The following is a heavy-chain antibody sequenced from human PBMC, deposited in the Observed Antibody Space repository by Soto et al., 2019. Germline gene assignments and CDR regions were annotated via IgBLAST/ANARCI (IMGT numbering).Heavy chain of an antibody. D-gene: IGHD3-22*01. CDR1: GYTFTGYY. Sequence: ASVKVSCKASGYTFTGYYMHWVRQAPGQGLEWMGWINPNSGGTNYAQKFQGRVTMTRDTSISTAYMELSRLRSDDTAVYYCARAPWYYYDSSGYFGYAFDIWGHGTMVTVSS. CDR3: ARAPWYYYDSSGYFGYAFDI. CDR2: INPNSGGT. V-gene: IGHV1-2*02. J-gene: IGHJ3*02.